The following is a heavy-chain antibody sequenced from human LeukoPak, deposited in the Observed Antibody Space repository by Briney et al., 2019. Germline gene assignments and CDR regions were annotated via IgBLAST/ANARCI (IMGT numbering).Heavy chain of an antibody. CDR1: GFTFSYYG. V-gene: IGHV3-23*01. Sequence: PGGSLRLSCVASGFTFSYYGMHWVRQAPGKGLEWVSGISPGGGPTYYADSVKGRFTISRDDSKNTLYLQMNNLRAEDTAVYYCAKDGAWLRFDDWGQGILVTVSS. CDR3: AKDGAWLRFDD. J-gene: IGHJ4*02. D-gene: IGHD5-12*01. CDR2: ISPGGGPT.